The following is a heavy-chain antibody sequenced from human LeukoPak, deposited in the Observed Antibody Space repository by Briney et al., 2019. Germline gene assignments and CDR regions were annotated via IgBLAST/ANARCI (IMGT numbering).Heavy chain of an antibody. Sequence: HAGGSLRLSCAASGFTFSSYAMSWVRQAPGRGLEWVSTTYVSSGSTYYADSVKGRFTISRDNSKNTLYLQMNSLRAEDTAVYYCARAVTTTHFDYWGQGTLVTVSS. V-gene: IGHV3-23*01. D-gene: IGHD1-1*01. J-gene: IGHJ4*02. CDR2: TYVSSGST. CDR3: ARAVTTTHFDY. CDR1: GFTFSSYA.